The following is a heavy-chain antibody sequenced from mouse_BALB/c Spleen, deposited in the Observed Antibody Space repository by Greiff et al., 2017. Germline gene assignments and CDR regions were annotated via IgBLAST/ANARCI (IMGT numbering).Heavy chain of an antibody. J-gene: IGHJ2*01. Sequence: EVQGVESGGGLVQPGGSLKLSCAASGFTFSSYTMSWVRQTPEKRLEWVAYISNGGGSTYYPDTVKGRFTISRDNAKNTLYLQMSSLKSEDTAMYYCAREGLGREYFDYWGQGTTVTVSS. D-gene: IGHD4-1*01. CDR2: ISNGGGST. V-gene: IGHV5-12-2*01. CDR3: AREGLGREYFDY. CDR1: GFTFSSYT.